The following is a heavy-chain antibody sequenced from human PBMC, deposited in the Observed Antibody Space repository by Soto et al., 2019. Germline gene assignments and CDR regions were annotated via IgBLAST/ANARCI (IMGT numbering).Heavy chain of an antibody. D-gene: IGHD5-12*01. CDR1: GFTFSHYW. V-gene: IGHV3-7*05. Sequence: GGSLRLSCAASGFTFSHYWMSWVRQAPGKGLQWVAKLNQGGSEKYYVDSLKGRFTISRDNAKNSLYLEMNSLRGDDTAVYYCARDEIEGDSGYDRPPEYWGQGTLVTVSS. CDR2: LNQGGSEK. J-gene: IGHJ4*02. CDR3: ARDEIEGDSGYDRPPEY.